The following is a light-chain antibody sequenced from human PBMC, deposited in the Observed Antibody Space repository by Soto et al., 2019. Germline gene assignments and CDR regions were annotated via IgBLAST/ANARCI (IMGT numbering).Light chain of an antibody. CDR2: KAS. CDR1: QSISSW. V-gene: IGKV1-5*03. J-gene: IGKJ2*01. CDR3: QQYNTFTT. Sequence: DIQLTQSPSFLSASVGGRVTITFRASQSISSWLAWYQQKPGKAPKLLIYKASSLESGVPSRFSGSGSGTEFTLTISSLQPDDFATYYCQQYNTFTTLGQGTKVDI.